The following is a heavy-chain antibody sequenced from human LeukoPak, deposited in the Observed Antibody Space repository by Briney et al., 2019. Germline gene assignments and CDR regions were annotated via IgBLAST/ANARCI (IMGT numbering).Heavy chain of an antibody. CDR1: GGSISSHY. D-gene: IGHD5-24*01. CDR2: IYYSGST. CDR3: ARERDGYNLGWFDP. J-gene: IGHJ5*02. Sequence: PSETLSLTCTVPGGSISSHYWSWIRQPPGKGLEWIGYIYYSGSTNYNPSLKSRVTISVDTSKNQFSLKLSSVTAADTAVYYCARERDGYNLGWFDPWGQGTLVTVSS. V-gene: IGHV4-59*11.